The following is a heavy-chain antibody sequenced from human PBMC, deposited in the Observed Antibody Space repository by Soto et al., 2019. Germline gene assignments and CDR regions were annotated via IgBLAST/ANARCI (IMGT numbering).Heavy chain of an antibody. J-gene: IGHJ4*02. D-gene: IGHD6-19*01. CDR2: IWYDGSNK. Sequence: PGGSLILSCAASGFTFSSYGMHWVRQAPGKGLEWVAVIWYDGSNKYYADSVKGRFTISRDNSKNTLYLQMNSLRAEDTAVYYWARDSSGLTGGDNWGQGTLLTGSS. V-gene: IGHV3-33*01. CDR1: GFTFSSYG. CDR3: ARDSSGLTGGDN.